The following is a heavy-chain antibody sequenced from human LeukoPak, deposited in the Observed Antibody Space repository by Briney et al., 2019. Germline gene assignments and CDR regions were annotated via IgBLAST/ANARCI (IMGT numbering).Heavy chain of an antibody. CDR2: IYHSGST. J-gene: IGHJ5*01. Sequence: SETLSLTCTVSGYSITSGYYWGWIRQPPGKGLEWIGSIYHSGSTYYNPSLKSRVTISVDTSKNQFSLKLSSVTAADTAVYYCARDPTGGYYDSSGSDSWGQGTLVTVSS. CDR1: GYSITSGYY. V-gene: IGHV4-38-2*02. D-gene: IGHD3-22*01. CDR3: ARDPTGGYYDSSGSDS.